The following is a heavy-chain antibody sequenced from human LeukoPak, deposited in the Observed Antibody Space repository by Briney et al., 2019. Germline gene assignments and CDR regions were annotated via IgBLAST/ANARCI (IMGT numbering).Heavy chain of an antibody. CDR3: ARDRIAARREVTAISF. V-gene: IGHV1-2*02. J-gene: IGHJ4*02. D-gene: IGHD2-21*02. Sequence: ASVKVSCKASGYTFTGYYMHWVRQAPGRGLEWMGWINPNSGGTNYAQKFQGRVTMTRDTSISTAYMELSRLRSDDTAVYYCARDRIAARREVTAISFWGQGTLVTVSS. CDR1: GYTFTGYY. CDR2: INPNSGGT.